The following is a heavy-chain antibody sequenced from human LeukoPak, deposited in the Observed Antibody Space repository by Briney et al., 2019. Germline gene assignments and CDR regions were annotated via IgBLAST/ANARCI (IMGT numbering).Heavy chain of an antibody. D-gene: IGHD2-21*01. V-gene: IGHV1-46*01. J-gene: IGHJ4*02. CDR2: INPNGGST. CDR1: GYTFTSYF. Sequence: ASVKVSCKPSGYTFTSYFIHWVRQAPGQGLEWMGVINPNGGSTNYAQKFQGRVTMTRDTSTSTVYMELSSLRSEDTAVYYCARIFGGHTSVIAFWGQGTLVTVSS. CDR3: ARIFGGHTSVIAF.